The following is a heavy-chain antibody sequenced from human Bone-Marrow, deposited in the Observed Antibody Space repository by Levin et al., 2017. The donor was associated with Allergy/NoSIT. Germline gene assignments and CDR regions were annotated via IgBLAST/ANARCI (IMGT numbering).Heavy chain of an antibody. CDR2: IWYDGSNK. J-gene: IGHJ6*03. CDR1: GFTFSSYG. CDR3: ARARTYYDYIWGSYRYYYMDV. Sequence: GGSLRLSCAASGFTFSSYGMHWVRQAPGKGLEWVAVIWYDGSNKYYADSVKGRFTISRDNSKNTLYLQMNSLRAEDTAVYYCARARTYYDYIWGSYRYYYMDVWGKGTTVTVSS. D-gene: IGHD3-16*02. V-gene: IGHV3-33*01.